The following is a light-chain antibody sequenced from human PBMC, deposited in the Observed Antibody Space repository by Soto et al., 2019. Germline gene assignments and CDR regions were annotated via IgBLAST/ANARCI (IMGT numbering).Light chain of an antibody. Sequence: DIVLTQSPDTLSLSPGERATLSCRASQSVRNNYFAWYQQKPGQAPRLLIYGASSRATGIPDRFSGSGSGTDFTLTISRLEPEDFAVYFCQQYTTTPWTFRQGTTVAI. CDR2: GAS. CDR3: QQYTTTPWT. CDR1: QSVRNNY. V-gene: IGKV3-20*01. J-gene: IGKJ1*01.